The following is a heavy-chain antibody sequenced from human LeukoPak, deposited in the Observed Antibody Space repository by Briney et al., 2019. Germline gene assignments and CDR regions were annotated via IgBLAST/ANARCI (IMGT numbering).Heavy chain of an antibody. Sequence: GGSLRLTCAASGFTFSNYWMIWVRQAPGKGLEWVANIQQDGGQKRYADSVRGRFTVSRDNAQTSLYLHMNSLRAEDTAVYYCARASNPWLQLSWGQGTLVTVSS. CDR2: IQQDGGQK. V-gene: IGHV3-7*05. J-gene: IGHJ4*02. CDR1: GFTFSNYW. D-gene: IGHD5-24*01. CDR3: ARASNPWLQLS.